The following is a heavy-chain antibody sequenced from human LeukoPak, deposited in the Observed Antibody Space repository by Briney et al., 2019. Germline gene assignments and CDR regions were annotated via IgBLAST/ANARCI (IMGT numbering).Heavy chain of an antibody. D-gene: IGHD3-3*01. V-gene: IGHV4-34*01. CDR3: ARLRGDYDFWSGYRSKDYYYYYYMDV. CDR1: GGSFSGYY. J-gene: IGHJ6*03. Sequence: SETLSLTCAVYGGSFSGYYWSWIRQPPAKGLEWIGEINHRGSTNYNPSLKSRVTISVDTSKNQFSLKLSSVTAADTAVYYCARLRGDYDFWSGYRSKDYYYYYYMDVWGKGTTVTVSS. CDR2: INHRGST.